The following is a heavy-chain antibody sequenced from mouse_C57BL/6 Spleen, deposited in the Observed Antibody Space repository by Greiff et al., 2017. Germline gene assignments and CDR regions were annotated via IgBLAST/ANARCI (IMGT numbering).Heavy chain of an antibody. D-gene: IGHD1-1*01. Sequence: DVKLVESGPGLVKPSQSLSLTCSVTGYSITSGYYWNWIRQFPGNKLEWMGYISYDGSNNYNPSLKNRISITRDTSKNQFFLKLNSVTTEDTATYYCAIYGSSYYWYFDVWGTGTTVTVSS. V-gene: IGHV3-6*01. CDR3: AIYGSSYYWYFDV. CDR1: GYSITSGYY. CDR2: ISYDGSN. J-gene: IGHJ1*03.